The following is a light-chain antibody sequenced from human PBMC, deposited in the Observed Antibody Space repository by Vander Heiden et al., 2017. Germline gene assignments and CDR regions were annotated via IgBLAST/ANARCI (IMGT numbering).Light chain of an antibody. CDR2: DAT. CDR3: QQFSIYPRT. CDR1: HGITSA. Sequence: AIQLNQSPSSLSTSVGARVTITCRASHGITSALAWYQQKPGKRPELLIYDATSLETGVPLRFSGSGSGTDFTLTISSLQPEDAATYFCQQFSIYPRTFGQGTKLEIK. V-gene: IGKV1-13*02. J-gene: IGKJ2*01.